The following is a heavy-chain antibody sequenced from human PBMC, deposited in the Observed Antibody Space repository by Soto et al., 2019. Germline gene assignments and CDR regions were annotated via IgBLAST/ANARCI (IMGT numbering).Heavy chain of an antibody. Sequence: ASVEVSCKTYGYTFASCDSRWVRQAPGQGLEWMGWMNPNSGNTGYAQKFQGRVTMTRNTSISTAYMELSSLRSEDTAVYYCARGGLLWFGELSWFDPWGQGTLVTVSS. D-gene: IGHD3-10*01. CDR1: GYTFASCD. CDR3: ARGGLLWFGELSWFDP. V-gene: IGHV1-8*02. CDR2: MNPNSGNT. J-gene: IGHJ5*02.